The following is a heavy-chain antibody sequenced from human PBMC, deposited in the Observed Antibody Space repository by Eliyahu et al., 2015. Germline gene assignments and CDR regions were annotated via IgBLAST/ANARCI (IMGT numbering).Heavy chain of an antibody. J-gene: IGHJ4*02. CDR2: ISHDGTTE. D-gene: IGHD3-3*01. CDR1: GFNXIYDW. V-gene: IGHV3-74*03. CDR3: ARRGLDGSYTFGFDL. Sequence: EVQLVESGGASVHPGXSLXLXCVASGFNXIYDWMNWVRLTPGKELLWVARISHDGTTETYADSVKGRFSISRDNSENTLYLQMTSLTADDTGVYYCARRGLDGSYTFGFDLWGQGTLVTVST.